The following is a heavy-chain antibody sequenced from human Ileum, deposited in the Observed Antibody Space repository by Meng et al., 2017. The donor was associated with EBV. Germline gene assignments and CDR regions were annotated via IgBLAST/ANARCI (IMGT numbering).Heavy chain of an antibody. CDR1: GGLIRGYN. CDR2: IMHSGST. Sequence: VQPNQWGAGLLKPSGTLFLSFATYGGLIRGYNWSRIRQSPVKGLEWIGEIMHSGSTNYNPSLTSRVTISVDTSKNKFSLKLTSVTAADTAVYYCAREARSSGYHPGIGPWGKGTLVTVSS. D-gene: IGHD3-22*01. V-gene: IGHV4-34*12. CDR3: AREARSSGYHPGIGP. J-gene: IGHJ5*02.